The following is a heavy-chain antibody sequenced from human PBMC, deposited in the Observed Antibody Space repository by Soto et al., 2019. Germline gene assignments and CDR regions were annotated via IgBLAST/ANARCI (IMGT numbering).Heavy chain of an antibody. CDR2: ISYDGSNK. Sequence: QVQLVESGGGVVQPGRSLRLSCAASGFTFSSYAMHWVRQAPGMGLEWVAVISYDGSNKYYADSVKGRFTISRDNSKNTLYLQMNSLRAEDTAVYYCARVGQSGYYYYGMDVWGQGTTVTVSS. CDR1: GFTFSSYA. J-gene: IGHJ6*02. CDR3: ARVGQSGYYYYGMDV. D-gene: IGHD6-19*01. V-gene: IGHV3-30-3*01.